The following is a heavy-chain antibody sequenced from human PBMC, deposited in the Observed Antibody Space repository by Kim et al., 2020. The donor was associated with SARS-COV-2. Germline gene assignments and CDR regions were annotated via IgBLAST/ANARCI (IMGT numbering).Heavy chain of an antibody. Sequence: PTLKSRVTISVDTSKNQVSLKLSSVTAADTAVYYCARDSSGYYPSPQFDYWGQGTLVTVSS. D-gene: IGHD3-22*01. CDR3: ARDSSGYYPSPQFDY. V-gene: IGHV4-59*01. J-gene: IGHJ4*02.